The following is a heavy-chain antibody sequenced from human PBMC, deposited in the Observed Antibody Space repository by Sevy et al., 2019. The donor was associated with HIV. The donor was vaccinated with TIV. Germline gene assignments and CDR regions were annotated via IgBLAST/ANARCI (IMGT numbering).Heavy chain of an antibody. Sequence: GGSLILSCSASGFPFNKEWMSWVRQAPGKGLEWVGRIKSKKDGGETDYAAPANGRFTISRDDSKNTLYLQMNSLKIEDTGFYYCSSQGERYWGLGTLVTVSS. CDR2: IKSKKDGGET. CDR1: GFPFNKEW. J-gene: IGHJ4*02. CDR3: SSQGERY. V-gene: IGHV3-15*01. D-gene: IGHD3-16*01.